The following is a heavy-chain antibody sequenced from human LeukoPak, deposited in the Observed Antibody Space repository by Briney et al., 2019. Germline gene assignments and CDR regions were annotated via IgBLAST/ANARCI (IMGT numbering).Heavy chain of an antibody. V-gene: IGHV3-53*05. CDR2: IYTGGST. CDR1: GFTVSNYY. Sequence: GGSLRLSCAASGFTVSNYYMSWVRQAPGKGLEWASVIYTGGSTWYADSVKGRFTLSRDNAKNSLYLQMNSLRAEDTALYYCAKDRGSITIFEGMDVWGQGTTVTVSS. CDR3: AKDRGSITIFEGMDV. D-gene: IGHD3-3*01. J-gene: IGHJ6*02.